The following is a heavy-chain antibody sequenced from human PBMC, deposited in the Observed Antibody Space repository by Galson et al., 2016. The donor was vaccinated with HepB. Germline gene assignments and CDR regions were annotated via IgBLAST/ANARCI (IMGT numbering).Heavy chain of an antibody. Sequence: SLRLSCAASGFSFRTFAMNWVRQAPGKGLEWVAVIWDDGSQKYVAESLRGRVSISRDNSKNTLYLHMNNLRADDTAVYYCARPQWNIVVSGGMDVWGQGTTVAVSS. CDR1: GFSFRTFA. J-gene: IGHJ6*02. CDR2: IWDDGSQK. CDR3: ARPQWNIVVSGGMDV. D-gene: IGHD2-21*01. V-gene: IGHV3-33*01.